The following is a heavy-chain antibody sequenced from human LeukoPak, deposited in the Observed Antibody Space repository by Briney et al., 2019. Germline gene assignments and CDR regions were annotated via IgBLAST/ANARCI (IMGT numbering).Heavy chain of an antibody. J-gene: IGHJ3*02. Sequence: GGSLRLSCAASGFTFSSYAMSWVRQAPGKGLEWVSAISGSGGSTYYADSVKGRFTISRDNSKHTLYLQMNSLRAEDTAVYYCAKDLGVRGYSSAFDIWGQGTMVTVSS. CDR1: GFTFSSYA. CDR3: AKDLGVRGYSSAFDI. CDR2: ISGSGGST. D-gene: IGHD3-10*01. V-gene: IGHV3-23*01.